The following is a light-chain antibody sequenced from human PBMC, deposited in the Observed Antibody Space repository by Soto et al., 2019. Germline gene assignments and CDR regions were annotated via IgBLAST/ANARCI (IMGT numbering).Light chain of an antibody. Sequence: QSALTQPASVSGSPGQSITISCTGNSSDVGGYNYVSWYQQHPGKAPKLMIYDVRNRPSGVSNRFSGSKSGNTASLTISGLQAKDEADYYCSSYTSSSTLVVFGGGTKLTVL. CDR2: DVR. CDR1: SSDVGGYNY. CDR3: SSYTSSSTLVV. V-gene: IGLV2-14*01. J-gene: IGLJ2*01.